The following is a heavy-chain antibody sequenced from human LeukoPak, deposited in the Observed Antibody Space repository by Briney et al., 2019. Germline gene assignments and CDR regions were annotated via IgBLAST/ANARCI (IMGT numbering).Heavy chain of an antibody. CDR1: GYTFTSYG. V-gene: IGHV1-18*01. CDR2: IGAYNGNT. J-gene: IGHJ6*02. Sequence: ASVKVSCKASGYTFTSYGISWVRQAPGQGLEWMGWIGAYNGNTNYAQKLQGRVTMTTDTSTSTAYMELRSLRSDDTAVYYCAAPIEDYYYYGMDVWGQGTTVTVSS. CDR3: AAPIEDYYYYGMDV.